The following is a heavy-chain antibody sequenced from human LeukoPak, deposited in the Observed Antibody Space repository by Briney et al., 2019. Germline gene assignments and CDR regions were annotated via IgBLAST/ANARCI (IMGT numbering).Heavy chain of an antibody. CDR2: FDPEDGET. J-gene: IGHJ3*02. V-gene: IGHV1-24*01. Sequence: ASVNVSCKVSGYTLTELSMHWVRQAPGKGLEWMGGFDPEDGETIYAQKFQGRVTMTEDTSTDTAYMELSSLRSEDTAVYYCATDLLRMTGYYIIPRGDAFDIWGQGTMVTVSS. CDR3: ATDLLRMTGYYIIPRGDAFDI. D-gene: IGHD3-9*01. CDR1: GYTLTELS.